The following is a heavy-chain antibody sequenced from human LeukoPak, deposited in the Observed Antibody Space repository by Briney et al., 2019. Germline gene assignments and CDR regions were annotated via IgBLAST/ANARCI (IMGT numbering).Heavy chain of an antibody. J-gene: IGHJ6*02. Sequence: GGSLRLSCAASGFIFSNYAMTWVRQAPGKGLEYISSITDSGGSAYYPDSVKGRFTLSRDNSRDTLYLHLNSLRAEDTALYYCAKGGLGQASGLDVWGQGTTVIVSS. CDR3: AKGGLGQASGLDV. V-gene: IGHV3-23*01. CDR1: GFIFSNYA. D-gene: IGHD3-10*01. CDR2: ITDSGGSA.